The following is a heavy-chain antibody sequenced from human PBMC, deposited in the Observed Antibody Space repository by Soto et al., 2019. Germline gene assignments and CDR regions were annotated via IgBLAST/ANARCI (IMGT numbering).Heavy chain of an antibody. V-gene: IGHV3-53*01. CDR3: VRGYQYYYGMDV. CDR2: IYSGGST. D-gene: IGHD3-10*01. J-gene: IGHJ6*02. CDR1: GFTVSSNY. Sequence: GGSLRLSCAASGFTVSSNYMSWVRQAPGKGLEWVSVIYSGGSTYYADSVKGRFTISRDNSKNTLYLQMNSLRAEDTAVYYCVRGYQYYYGMDVWGQGTTVTVSS.